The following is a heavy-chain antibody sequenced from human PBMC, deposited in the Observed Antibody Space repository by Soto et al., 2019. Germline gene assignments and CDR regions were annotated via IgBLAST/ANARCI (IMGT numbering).Heavy chain of an antibody. CDR1: GGSISGYY. V-gene: IGHV4-59*08. J-gene: IGHJ5*02. CDR3: ARTKTTLYNGFGP. Sequence: SETLSLTCTVSGGSISGYYWSWIRQTPGKGLEWMGHIYYTGSTNYNPSLKSRVTISVDTSKNQFYLKLRSVTAADTAMYYCARTKTTLYNGFGPWGQGTQGTVSS. D-gene: IGHD3-16*01. CDR2: IYYTGST.